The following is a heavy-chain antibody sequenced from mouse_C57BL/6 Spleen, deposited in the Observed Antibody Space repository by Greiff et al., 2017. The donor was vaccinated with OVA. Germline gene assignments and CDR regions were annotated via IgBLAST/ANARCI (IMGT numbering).Heavy chain of an antibody. Sequence: VQLQQSGPGMVKPSQSLSLTCTVTGYSITSGYDWHWIRHFPGNKLEWMGYISYSGSTNYNPSLKSRISITHDTSKNHFFLKLNSVTTEDTATYYCARARYGSSYFDYWGQGTTLTVSS. CDR1: GYSITSGYD. V-gene: IGHV3-1*01. CDR2: ISYSGST. D-gene: IGHD1-1*01. CDR3: ARARYGSSYFDY. J-gene: IGHJ2*01.